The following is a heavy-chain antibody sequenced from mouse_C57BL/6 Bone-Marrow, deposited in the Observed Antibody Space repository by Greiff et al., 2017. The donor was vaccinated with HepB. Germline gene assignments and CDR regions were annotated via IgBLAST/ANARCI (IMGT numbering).Heavy chain of an antibody. CDR2: ISYDGSN. V-gene: IGHV3-6*01. D-gene: IGHD1-1*01. Sequence: ESGPGLVKPSQSLSLTCSVTGYSITSGYYWNWIRQFPGNKLEWMGYISYDGSNNYNPSLKNRISITRDTSKNQFFLKLNSVTTEDTATYYCARDGYGSSYRYYFDYWGQGTTLTVSS. CDR1: GYSITSGYY. CDR3: ARDGYGSSYRYYFDY. J-gene: IGHJ2*01.